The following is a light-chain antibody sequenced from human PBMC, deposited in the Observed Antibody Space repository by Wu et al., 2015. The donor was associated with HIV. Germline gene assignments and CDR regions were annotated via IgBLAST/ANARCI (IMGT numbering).Light chain of an antibody. CDR1: QSVSSN. Sequence: ETVMTQSPATLSVSPGERATLSCRASQSVSSNLAWYQQKPGQAPRLLIYGASTRATGISARFSGSGSGTEFTLTISRLEPEDFAVHYCQQYASSITFGQGTRLE. V-gene: IGKV3-15*01. CDR2: GAS. J-gene: IGKJ5*01. CDR3: QQYASSIT.